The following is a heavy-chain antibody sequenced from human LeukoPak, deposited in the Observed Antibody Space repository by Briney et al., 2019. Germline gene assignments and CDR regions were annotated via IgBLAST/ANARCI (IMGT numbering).Heavy chain of an antibody. CDR3: ATGYSGSYSDY. D-gene: IGHD1-26*01. CDR2: ISTYNGNT. Sequence: GASVKVSCKASGYTFTNYGVSWVRQAPGQGLEWMGWISTYNGNTNYAQKLQGRVTMTEDTSTDTAYMELSSLRSEDTAVYYCATGYSGSYSDYWGQGTLVTVSS. J-gene: IGHJ4*02. V-gene: IGHV1-18*01. CDR1: GYTFTNYG.